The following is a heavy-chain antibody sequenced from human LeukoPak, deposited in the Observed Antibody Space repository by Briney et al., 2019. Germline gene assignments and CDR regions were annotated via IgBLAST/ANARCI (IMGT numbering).Heavy chain of an antibody. CDR1: GFTFDDYA. Sequence: PGRSLRLSCAASGFTFDDYAMHWVRQAPGKGLVWVSGISWNSGSIGYADSVKGRFTISRDNAKNSLYLQMNSLRAEDMALYYCAKDIEEMATYYFDYWGQGTLVTVSS. V-gene: IGHV3-9*03. J-gene: IGHJ4*02. CDR3: AKDIEEMATYYFDY. CDR2: ISWNSGSI. D-gene: IGHD5-24*01.